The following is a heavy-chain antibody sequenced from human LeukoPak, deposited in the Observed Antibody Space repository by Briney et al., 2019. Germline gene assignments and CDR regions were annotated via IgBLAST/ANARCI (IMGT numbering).Heavy chain of an antibody. CDR1: RFTFSSYS. D-gene: IGHD1-26*01. CDR2: ITSSSTYI. Sequence: KPGGSLRLSCAASRFTFSSYSMNWVRQAPGKGLEWVSSITSSSTYIHYADSVKGRFTISRDNAKNSLYLQMNSLRAEDTAVYYCARTTSGATFSAYYYYHMDVWGKGTTVTVSS. J-gene: IGHJ6*03. V-gene: IGHV3-21*01. CDR3: ARTTSGATFSAYYYYHMDV.